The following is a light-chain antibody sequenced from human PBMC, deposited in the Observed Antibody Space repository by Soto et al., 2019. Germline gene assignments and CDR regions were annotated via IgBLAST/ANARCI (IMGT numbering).Light chain of an antibody. J-gene: IGKJ1*01. CDR3: QQYGNSPWT. CDR2: GAS. CDR1: RNFCSSY. Sequence: EIVLTQSPGSLSVSPGERATRSCRGSRNFCSSYFAWYQQKPGQAPRLLIYGASNRATGIPDRFSGSGSGTDFTLTISRLEPDDFAVYYCQQYGNSPWTFGQGTKVDIK. V-gene: IGKV3-20*01.